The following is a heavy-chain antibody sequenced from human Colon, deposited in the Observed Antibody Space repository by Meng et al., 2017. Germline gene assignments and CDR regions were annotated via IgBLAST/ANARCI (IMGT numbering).Heavy chain of an antibody. CDR3: ARVGANDDILTG. CDR1: GGSISSYS. D-gene: IGHD3-9*01. J-gene: IGHJ4*02. CDR2: IYYSGST. V-gene: IGHV4-59*01. Sequence: ETLSLTCTVSGGSISSYSWSWIRQPPGKGLEWIGYIYYSGSTNYSPSLKSRVTISVDTSKNQFSLKLSSVTAADTAVYYCARVGANDDILTGWGQGTLVTVSS.